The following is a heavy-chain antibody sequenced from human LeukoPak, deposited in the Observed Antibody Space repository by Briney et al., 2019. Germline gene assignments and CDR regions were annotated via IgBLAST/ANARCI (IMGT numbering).Heavy chain of an antibody. CDR2: IYYSGCT. D-gene: IGHD5-12*01. CDR1: GGSMRSYF. V-gene: IGHV4-59*01. J-gene: IGHJ6*04. Sequence: PSETLSLTCTVSGGSMRSYFWSWIRQPPGKGLEWIGYIYYSGCTNYNPSLKSRVTISVDTSKNQFSLKLSSVTATDTAVYYCARAGYSGSDFSVWGKGSTVTVSS. CDR3: ARAGYSGSDFSV.